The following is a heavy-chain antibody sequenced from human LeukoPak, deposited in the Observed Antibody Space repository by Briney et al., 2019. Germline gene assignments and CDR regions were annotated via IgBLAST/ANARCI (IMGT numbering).Heavy chain of an antibody. V-gene: IGHV3-30*02. CDR2: IRYDGSNK. J-gene: IGHJ4*02. CDR3: ARGGDYYDSGGFYFATGYIDY. Sequence: GGSLRLSCAASGFTFSSYGMHWVRQAPGKGLEWVAFIRYDGSNKYYADSVKGRFTISGDNSKNTLYLQMNSLRAEDTAVYYCARGGDYYDSGGFYFATGYIDYGGQEPLVTVSS. D-gene: IGHD3-22*01. CDR1: GFTFSSYG.